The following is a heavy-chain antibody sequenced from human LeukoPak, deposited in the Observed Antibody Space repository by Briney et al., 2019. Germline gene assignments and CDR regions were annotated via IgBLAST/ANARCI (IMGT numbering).Heavy chain of an antibody. Sequence: ASVKVSCKASGYTFTSYYMHWVRQAPGQGLEWMGWINPNSGGTNYAQKFQGRLTITQNSPTSTVYMELNSLTSEDTAVYYCARRGLVAGIYDLVYGFDIWGQGTMVTVSS. D-gene: IGHD3/OR15-3a*01. CDR2: INPNSGGT. CDR3: ARRGLVAGIYDLVYGFDI. CDR1: GYTFTSYY. J-gene: IGHJ3*02. V-gene: IGHV1-2*02.